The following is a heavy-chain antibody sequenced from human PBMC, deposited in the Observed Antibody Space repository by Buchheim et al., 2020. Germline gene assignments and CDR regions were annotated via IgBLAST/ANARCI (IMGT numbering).Heavy chain of an antibody. CDR1: GFPFSSYN. CDR3: AREARGDFDFDC. Sequence: EVQLVESGGGLVKPGGSLRLSCAASGFPFSSYNMNWVRQVPGKGLEWVSSISGGSDYIYHADSVRGRFTISRDNAKDSLYLQMNSLKAEDTAVYFCAREARGDFDFDCWGQGTL. D-gene: IGHD2-21*02. V-gene: IGHV3-21*02. J-gene: IGHJ4*02. CDR2: ISGGSDYI.